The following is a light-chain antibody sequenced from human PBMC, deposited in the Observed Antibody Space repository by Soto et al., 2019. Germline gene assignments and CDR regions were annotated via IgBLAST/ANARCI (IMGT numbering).Light chain of an antibody. CDR3: AAWDDGLSGRL. CDR2: RND. Sequence: QSVLTQPPSASGTPGQRVTISCSGSSSNIGSNYVFWYQQLPGTAPKLLISRNDQRPSRVPDRFSGSKSGTSASLAISGLRSEAEADYYCAAWDDGLSGRLFGGGTKLTVL. CDR1: SSNIGSNY. J-gene: IGLJ3*02. V-gene: IGLV1-47*01.